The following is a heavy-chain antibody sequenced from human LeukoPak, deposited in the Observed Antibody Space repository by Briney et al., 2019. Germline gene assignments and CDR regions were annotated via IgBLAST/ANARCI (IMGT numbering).Heavy chain of an antibody. J-gene: IGHJ6*03. V-gene: IGHV1-2*02. CDR2: INPNTAGT. CDR3: ATSAGDYRAGHYYYMGV. D-gene: IGHD4-11*01. Sequence: ASVKVSCKASGYTFTGYYFRWVRQAPGQGLEWMGWINPNTAGTNYAQKFLGGVTLTWDTSISTAYMELNRLTSDDTAVYYCATSAGDYRAGHYYYMGVWGKGTSVTVSS. CDR1: GYTFTGYY.